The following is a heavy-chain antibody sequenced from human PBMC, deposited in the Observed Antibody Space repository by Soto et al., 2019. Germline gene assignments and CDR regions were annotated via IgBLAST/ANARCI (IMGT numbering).Heavy chain of an antibody. Sequence: QVQLQESGPGLVKPSETLSLTCTVSGGSISSYYWSWIRQPPGKGLEWIGYIYYSGSTNYNPSLKSRVTISVDTSKNLFSLKLSSVTAADTAVYYCARGYGGAFDYWGQGTLVTVSS. V-gene: IGHV4-59*01. CDR3: ARGYGGAFDY. D-gene: IGHD4-17*01. CDR1: GGSISSYY. J-gene: IGHJ4*02. CDR2: IYYSGST.